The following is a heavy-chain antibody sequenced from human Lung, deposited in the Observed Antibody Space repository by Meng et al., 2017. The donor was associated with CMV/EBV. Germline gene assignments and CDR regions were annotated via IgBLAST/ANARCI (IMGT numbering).Heavy chain of an antibody. CDR2: INPSDNTT. CDR1: GYTLTNYY. V-gene: IGHV1-46*01. CDR3: ARDLGYSSSWYFQYYFDC. D-gene: IGHD6-13*01. J-gene: IGHJ4*02. Sequence: SXXVSXXASGYTLTNYYIHWVRQAPGQGLEWMGIINPSDNTTIYAQKFQGRVTMTRDTSTSTVYMELSSLRSDDTALYYCARDLGYSSSWYFQYYFDCWXQGTXVTVAS.